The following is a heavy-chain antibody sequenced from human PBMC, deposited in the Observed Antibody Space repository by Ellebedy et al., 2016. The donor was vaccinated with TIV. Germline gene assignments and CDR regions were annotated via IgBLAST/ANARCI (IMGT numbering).Heavy chain of an antibody. D-gene: IGHD3-9*01. CDR1: GFIFSNFD. J-gene: IGHJ4*02. V-gene: IGHV3-30*18. CDR2: ISYDGKNQ. Sequence: PGGSLRLSCVASGFIFSNFDMHWVRQAPGKGLEWLTRISYDGKNQYYEDSVKGRFSISRDNSKHTLYLQMNSLRADDSAVIYCAKLDSYDVLTGEDYWGQGTLVTVSS. CDR3: AKLDSYDVLTGEDY.